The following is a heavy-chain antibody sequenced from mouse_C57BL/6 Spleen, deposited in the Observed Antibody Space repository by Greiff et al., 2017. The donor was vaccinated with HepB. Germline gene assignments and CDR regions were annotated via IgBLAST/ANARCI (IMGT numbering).Heavy chain of an antibody. Sequence: EVQVVESGPGLVKPSQSLSLTCSVTGYSITSGYYWNWIRQFPGNKLEWMGYISYDGSNNYNPSLKNRISITRDTSKNQFFLKLNSVTTEDTATYYCAKGDYYEPLDYWGQGTTLTVSS. J-gene: IGHJ2*01. D-gene: IGHD1-1*01. CDR2: ISYDGSN. CDR1: GYSITSGYY. CDR3: AKGDYYEPLDY. V-gene: IGHV3-6*01.